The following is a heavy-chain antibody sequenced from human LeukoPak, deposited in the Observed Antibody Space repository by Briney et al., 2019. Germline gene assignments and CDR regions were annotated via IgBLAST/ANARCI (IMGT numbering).Heavy chain of an antibody. D-gene: IGHD3-10*01. CDR1: GGTFSSYA. J-gene: IGHJ6*02. CDR3: ARDSMVRGAYGMDV. V-gene: IGHV1-69*04. Sequence: GASVKVSCKASGGTFSSYAISWVRQAPGQGLEWMGRIIPILGIANYAQKFQGRVTITADKSMSTAYMELSSLRSEDTAVYYCARDSMVRGAYGMDVWGQGTTVTVSS. CDR2: IIPILGIA.